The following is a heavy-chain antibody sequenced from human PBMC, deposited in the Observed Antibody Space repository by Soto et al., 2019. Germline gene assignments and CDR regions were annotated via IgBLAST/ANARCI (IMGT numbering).Heavy chain of an antibody. CDR3: ARGAMANFDY. CDR1: GGTFCSQG. D-gene: IGHD5-18*01. Sequence: SVKVSCKASGGTFCSQGIAWVRQAPGQGLEWMGGFIAMLGTPTYAKKVQGRATISADESLTSSYLELRSLRSEDTGVYFCARGAMANFDYWGQGTVGTVS. CDR2: FIAMLGTP. J-gene: IGHJ4*02. V-gene: IGHV1-69*13.